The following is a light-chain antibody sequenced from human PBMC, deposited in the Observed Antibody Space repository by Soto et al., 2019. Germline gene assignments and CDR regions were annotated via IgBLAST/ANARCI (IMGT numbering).Light chain of an antibody. CDR2: SAS. V-gene: IGKV3D-15*01. J-gene: IGKJ1*01. CDR1: QSVSSN. CDR3: QQYNNWPPQM. Sequence: EIVMTQSPATLSVSPGERATLSCRASQSVSSNVAWYQQKLGQAPRLLIYSASTRATGIPARFSGSGSGTEFTLTISSLQSEDFAVYYCQQYNNWPPQMFGQGTKVDIK.